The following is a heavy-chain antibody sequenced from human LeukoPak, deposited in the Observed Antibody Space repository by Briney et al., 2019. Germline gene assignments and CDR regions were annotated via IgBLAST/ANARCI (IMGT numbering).Heavy chain of an antibody. CDR3: ARDWEGFGP. CDR2: ISSSSSTI. J-gene: IGHJ5*02. Sequence: GGSLRLSCAASGFTFSSYSMNWVRQAPGKGLEWVSYISSSSSTIYYADSVKGRFTISRDNAKNSLYLQMNRLRDEDTAVYYCARDWEGFGPWGQGTLVTVSS. CDR1: GFTFSSYS. V-gene: IGHV3-48*02. D-gene: IGHD1-26*01.